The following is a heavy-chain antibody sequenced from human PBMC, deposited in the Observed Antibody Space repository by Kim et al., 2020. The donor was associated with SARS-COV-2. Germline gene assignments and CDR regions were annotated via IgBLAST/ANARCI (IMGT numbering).Heavy chain of an antibody. J-gene: IGHJ6*02. Sequence: GGSLRLSCVGPESLFKTFAMHWVRQAPGKGLEWVAFISRDGVKRYYTDSAKGRFTTSRDNSNRALFLEMTSLRPEDTAIYYCAFGGSGNDYKPIYYYGLDVWGQGTPVTVSS. V-gene: IGHV3-30-3*01. CDR3: AFGGSGNDYKPIYYYGLDV. D-gene: IGHD3-10*01. CDR2: ISRDGVKR. CDR1: ESLFKTFA.